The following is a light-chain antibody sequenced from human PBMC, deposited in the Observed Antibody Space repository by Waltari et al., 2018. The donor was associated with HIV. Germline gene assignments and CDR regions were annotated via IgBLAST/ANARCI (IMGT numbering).Light chain of an antibody. CDR2: KAS. J-gene: IGKJ1*01. CDR3: QQYLTFSRT. Sequence: DIQMTQSPPTLSASVGDRVTITCRASQSVSISLAWYQQKPGKAPNLLIFKASSLQNGVPPRFSGSGSGTDFTLTISGLQPDDFATYYCQQYLTFSRTFGQSTQV. V-gene: IGKV1-5*03. CDR1: QSVSIS.